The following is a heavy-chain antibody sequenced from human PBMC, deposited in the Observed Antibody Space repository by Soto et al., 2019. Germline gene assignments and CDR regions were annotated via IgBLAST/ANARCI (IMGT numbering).Heavy chain of an antibody. Sequence: QVQLVQSGAEVKKPGASVKVSCKASGYTFTNYDINWVRQATGQGLEWMGWMNPNSGNTGYAQKFQGRVTMTRDTSITTAYMELSSLTSKDTAVYYGFRGRRANFAPGGQGTQVTVSS. D-gene: IGHD6-25*01. CDR1: GYTFTNYD. CDR3: FRGRRANFAP. J-gene: IGHJ5*02. V-gene: IGHV1-8*01. CDR2: MNPNSGNT.